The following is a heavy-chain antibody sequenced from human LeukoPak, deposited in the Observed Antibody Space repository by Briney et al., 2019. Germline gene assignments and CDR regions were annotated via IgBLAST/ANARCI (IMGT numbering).Heavy chain of an antibody. CDR2: INHSGST. J-gene: IGHJ5*02. CDR3: ARGGGCSSTSCYAGGVNWFDP. CDR1: GGPFSGYY. Sequence: SETLSLTCAVYGGPFSGYYWSWIRQPPGKGLEWIGEINHSGSTNYNPSLKSRVTISVDTSKNQFSLKLSSVTAADTAVYYCARGGGCSSTSCYAGGVNWFDPWGQGTLVTVSS. D-gene: IGHD2-2*01. V-gene: IGHV4-34*01.